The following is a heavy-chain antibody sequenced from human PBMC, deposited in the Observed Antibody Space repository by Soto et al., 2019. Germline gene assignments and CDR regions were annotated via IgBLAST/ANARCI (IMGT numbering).Heavy chain of an antibody. CDR2: IYYSGST. CDR3: ARDRRGYYYGMDV. V-gene: IGHV4-31*03. D-gene: IGHD3-16*01. Sequence: SETLSLTCTVSGGSISSGGYYWSWIRQHPGKGLEWIGYIYYSGSTYYNPSLKSRVTISVDTSKNQFSLKLSSVTAADTAVYYCARDRRGYYYGMDVWGQGTTVTVSS. J-gene: IGHJ6*02. CDR1: GGSISSGGYY.